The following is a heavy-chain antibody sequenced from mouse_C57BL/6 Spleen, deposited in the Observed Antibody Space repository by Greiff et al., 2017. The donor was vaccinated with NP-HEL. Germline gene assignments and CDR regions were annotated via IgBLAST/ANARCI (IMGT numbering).Heavy chain of an antibody. D-gene: IGHD3-2*02. CDR3: ARPAQATGDY. Sequence: VQLQQSGAELVKPGASVKLSCKASGYTFTSYWMQWVNQRPGQGLEWIGDIDPSDSYTNYHQKFKGKATLTVDTSSSTAYMQLSSLTSEDSAVYYCARPAQATGDYWGKGTTLTVSS. J-gene: IGHJ2*01. CDR1: GYTFTSYW. CDR2: IDPSDSYT. V-gene: IGHV1-50*01.